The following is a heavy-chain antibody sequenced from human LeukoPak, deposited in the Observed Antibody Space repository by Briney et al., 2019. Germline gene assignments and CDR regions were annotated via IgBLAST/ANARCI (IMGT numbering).Heavy chain of an antibody. CDR2: IRYDGSNK. J-gene: IGHJ6*02. CDR3: ARRGELLSYYGMDV. V-gene: IGHV3-30*02. D-gene: IGHD1-26*01. Sequence: GGSLRLSCAASRFTFSSYGMHWVRQAPGKGLEWVAFIRYDGSNKYYADSVKGRFTISRDNSKNTLYLQMNSLRAEDTAVYYCARRGELLSYYGMDVWGQGTTVTVSS. CDR1: RFTFSSYG.